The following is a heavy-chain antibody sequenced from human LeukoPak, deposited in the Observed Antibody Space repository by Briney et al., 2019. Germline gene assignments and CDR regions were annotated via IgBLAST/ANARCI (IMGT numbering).Heavy chain of an antibody. CDR2: IKSKTDGGTT. V-gene: IGHV3-15*01. Sequence: PGGSLRLSCAASGFTFSNAWMSWVRQAPGKGLEWVGRIKSKTDGGTTDYAAPVKGRFTISRDDSKNTLYLQMNSLKTEDTAVYYCARDRSGDDDFWSGYYTNYFDPWGQGTLVTVSS. CDR1: GFTFSNAW. CDR3: ARDRSGDDDFWSGYYTNYFDP. J-gene: IGHJ5*02. D-gene: IGHD3-3*01.